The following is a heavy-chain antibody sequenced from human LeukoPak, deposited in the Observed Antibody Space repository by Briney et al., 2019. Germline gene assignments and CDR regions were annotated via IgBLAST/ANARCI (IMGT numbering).Heavy chain of an antibody. J-gene: IGHJ4*02. V-gene: IGHV4-59*01. CDR2: IYYSGST. CDR1: GGSISSYY. Sequence: PSETLSLTCTVSGGSISSYYWSWIRQPPGKGLEWIGYIYYSGSTNYNPSLKSRVTISVDTSKNQFSLKLSSVTVADTAVYYCASYSYYYDSSGYFDYWGQGTLVTVSS. D-gene: IGHD3-22*01. CDR3: ASYSYYYDSSGYFDY.